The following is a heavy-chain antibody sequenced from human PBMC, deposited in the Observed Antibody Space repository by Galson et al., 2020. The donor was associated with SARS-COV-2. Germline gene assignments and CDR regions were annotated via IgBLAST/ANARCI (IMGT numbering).Heavy chain of an antibody. D-gene: IGHD6-6*01. Sequence: GESLKISCAASGFTFSSYGMHWVRQAPGKGLEWVAVIWYDGSNKYYADSVKGRFTISRDNSKNTLYLQMNSLRAEDTAVYYCAKGGGDYSSLPFDYWGQGTLVTVSS. V-gene: IGHV3-33*06. J-gene: IGHJ4*02. CDR1: GFTFSSYG. CDR2: IWYDGSNK. CDR3: AKGGGDYSSLPFDY.